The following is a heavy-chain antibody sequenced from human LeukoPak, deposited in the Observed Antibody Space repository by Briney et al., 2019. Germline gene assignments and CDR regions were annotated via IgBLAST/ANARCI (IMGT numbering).Heavy chain of an antibody. D-gene: IGHD5-18*01. CDR2: IYYSGST. CDR1: GGSISSGDYY. J-gene: IGHJ5*02. Sequence: SQTLSLTCTVSGGSISSGDYYWSWIRQPPGKGLEWIGYIYYSGSTYYNPSLKSRVTISVDTSKNQFSLKLSSVTAADTAVYCCAGSYGTFPRLSPWGQGTLVTVSS. CDR3: AGSYGTFPRLSP. V-gene: IGHV4-30-4*01.